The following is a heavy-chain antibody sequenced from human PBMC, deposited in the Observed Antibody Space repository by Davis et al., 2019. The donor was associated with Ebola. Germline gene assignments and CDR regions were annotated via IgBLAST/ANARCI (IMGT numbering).Heavy chain of an antibody. V-gene: IGHV4-59*01. J-gene: IGHJ6*02. D-gene: IGHD2-2*01. CDR3: ARDLSRFPPYYRMDV. CDR1: GGSISSYY. CDR2: IYYSGST. Sequence: SETLSLTCTVSGGSISSYYWSWIRQPPGKGLEWIGYIYYSGSTNYNPSLKSRVTMSVEKSKNQISLRLNSVTAADTAVYYCARDLSRFPPYYRMDVWGQGTTVTVSS.